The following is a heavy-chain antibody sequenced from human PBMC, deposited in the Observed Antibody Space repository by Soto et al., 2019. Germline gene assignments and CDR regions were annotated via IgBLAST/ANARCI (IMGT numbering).Heavy chain of an antibody. CDR2: IYSGGST. J-gene: IGHJ4*02. V-gene: IGHV3-53*01. CDR3: AREKRSSGFGYYFDY. CDR1: GFTVSSNY. D-gene: IGHD6-19*01. Sequence: GGSLRLSCAASGFTVSSNYMSWVRQAPGKGLEWVSAIYSGGSTYYADSVKGRFTISRDNSKNTLYLQMNSLRAEDTAVYYCAREKRSSGFGYYFDYWGQGTLVTVSS.